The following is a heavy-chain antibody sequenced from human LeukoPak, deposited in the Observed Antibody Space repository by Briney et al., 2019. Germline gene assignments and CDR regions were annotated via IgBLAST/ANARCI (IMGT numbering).Heavy chain of an antibody. V-gene: IGHV4-34*01. J-gene: IGHJ3*02. Sequence: PSETLSLTCAVYDESFSGYYCSWIRQPPRKGLEWIGEIDHSGSTNYNPSLQSRVTISVDTSKNQFSLKVGSVSAADTAVYYCARGNRPYGEHEAFDIWGHGTTVTVSP. CDR3: ARGNRPYGEHEAFDI. CDR1: DESFSGYY. D-gene: IGHD3-10*01. CDR2: IDHSGST.